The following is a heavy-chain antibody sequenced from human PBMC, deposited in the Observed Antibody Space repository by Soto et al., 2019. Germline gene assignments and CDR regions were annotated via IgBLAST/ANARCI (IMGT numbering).Heavy chain of an antibody. CDR1: GGSISSGDYY. V-gene: IGHV4-30-4*01. D-gene: IGHD4-17*01. J-gene: IGHJ4*02. CDR2: IYYSGST. Sequence: SETLSLTCTVSGGSISSGDYYWSWIRQPPGKGLEWIGYIYYSGSTYYNPSLKSRVTISVDTSKNQFSLKLSSVTAADTAVYYCARARRHTLTTKYYFDYWGQGTLVTVSS. CDR3: ARARRHTLTTKYYFDY.